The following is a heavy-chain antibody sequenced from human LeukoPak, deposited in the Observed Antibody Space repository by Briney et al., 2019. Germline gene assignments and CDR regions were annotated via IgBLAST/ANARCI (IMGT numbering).Heavy chain of an antibody. CDR3: ARGGWELELDY. Sequence: NPSETLSLTCTVSGGSISTYYWNWIRQPPGKGLEWIGYIYHSGSTNYNPSLQSRVTISVDTSKNQFSLNLNSVTAADTAVYYCARGGWELELDYWGQGILVTVSS. CDR1: GGSISTYY. V-gene: IGHV4-59*01. J-gene: IGHJ4*02. CDR2: IYHSGST. D-gene: IGHD1-26*01.